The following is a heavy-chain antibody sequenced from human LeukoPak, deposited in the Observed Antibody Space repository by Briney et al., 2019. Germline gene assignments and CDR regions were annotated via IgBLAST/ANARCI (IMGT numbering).Heavy chain of an antibody. J-gene: IGHJ5*02. V-gene: IGHV1-2*02. CDR1: GYTFTDYY. CDR2: INPNSGGT. Sequence: ASVKVSCKASGYTFTDYYMHWVRQAPGQGLEWMGWINPNSGGTNYAQKFQGRVTMTRDTSISTAYMELSRLRSDDTAVYYCARERGYSSRWFDPWGQGTLVTVSS. CDR3: ARERGYSSRWFDP. D-gene: IGHD5-18*01.